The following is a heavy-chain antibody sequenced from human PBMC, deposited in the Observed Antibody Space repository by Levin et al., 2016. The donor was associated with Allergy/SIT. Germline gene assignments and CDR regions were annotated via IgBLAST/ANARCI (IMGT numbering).Heavy chain of an antibody. CDR2: ISPDGSST. J-gene: IGHJ4*02. CDR1: GFTFSTFW. CDR3: VRDHPSEGQQLDS. D-gene: IGHD6-13*01. Sequence: GGSLRLSCAASGFTFSTFWMHWVRQAPGKGLEWVSRISPDGSSTNYGDSVKGRFTISRDNAKNTLNLQTNSLRAEDTAVYYCVRDHPSEGQQLDSWGQGTLVTVSS. V-gene: IGHV3-74*01.